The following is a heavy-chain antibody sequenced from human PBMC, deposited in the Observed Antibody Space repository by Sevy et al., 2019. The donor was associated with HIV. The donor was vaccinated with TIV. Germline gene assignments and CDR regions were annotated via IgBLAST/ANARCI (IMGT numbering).Heavy chain of an antibody. CDR3: AGENHYDFWSGYYTAGMDV. D-gene: IGHD3-3*01. J-gene: IGHJ6*02. Sequence: ASVKVSCKASGYTFTGYYMHWVRQAPGQGLEWMGWINPNGGGTNYEQKFQGRVTMTRDTSISTAYMELSRLRSDDTAVYYCAGENHYDFWSGYYTAGMDVWGQGTTVTVSS. CDR1: GYTFTGYY. CDR2: INPNGGGT. V-gene: IGHV1-2*02.